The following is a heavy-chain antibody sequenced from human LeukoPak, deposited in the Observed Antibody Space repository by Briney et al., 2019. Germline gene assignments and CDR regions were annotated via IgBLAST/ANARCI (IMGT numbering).Heavy chain of an antibody. CDR1: GFTFSSYA. CDR2: ISGSGGST. CDR3: ARIRVVDLYYFDY. V-gene: IGHV3-23*01. D-gene: IGHD2-21*01. J-gene: IGHJ4*02. Sequence: PGGSLRLSCAASGFTFSSYAMSWVRQAPGKGLEWVSAISGSGGSTYYADSVKGRFTISRDNSKNTLYLQMNSLRAEDTAVYYCARIRVVDLYYFDYWGQGTLVTVSS.